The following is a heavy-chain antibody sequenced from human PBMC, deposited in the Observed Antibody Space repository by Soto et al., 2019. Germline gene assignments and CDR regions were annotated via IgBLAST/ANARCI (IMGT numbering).Heavy chain of an antibody. CDR1: GYTFTSYG. J-gene: IGHJ3*02. Sequence: GASVKVSCKASGYTFTSYGISWVRQAPGQGLEWMGWISAYNGNTNYAQKLQGRVTMTTDTSTSTAYMELRSLRSDDTAVYYCARDGDIVLVPAANEDAFDIWGQGTMVTVSS. D-gene: IGHD2-2*01. CDR3: ARDGDIVLVPAANEDAFDI. V-gene: IGHV1-18*01. CDR2: ISAYNGNT.